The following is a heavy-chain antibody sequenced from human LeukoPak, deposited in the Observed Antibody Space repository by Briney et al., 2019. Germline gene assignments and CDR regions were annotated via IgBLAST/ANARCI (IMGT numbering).Heavy chain of an antibody. D-gene: IGHD3-3*01. J-gene: IGHJ4*02. CDR3: ARSGYSNFDY. Sequence: ASETLSLTCTVSGYSISSGYYWGWIRQPPGKGLEWIGSIYHSGSTYYNPSLKSRVTISVDTSKNQFSLKLSSVTAADTAVYYCARSGYSNFDYWGQGTLVTVSS. CDR2: IYHSGST. V-gene: IGHV4-38-2*02. CDR1: GYSISSGYY.